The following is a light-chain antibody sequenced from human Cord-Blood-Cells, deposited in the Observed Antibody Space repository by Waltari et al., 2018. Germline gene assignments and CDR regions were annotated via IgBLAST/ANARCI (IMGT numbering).Light chain of an antibody. CDR1: QSVSSY. Sequence: EIVLTQSPATLSLSPGERATLSCRASQSVSSYLAWYQQKPGQAHRLLIYDASNRATGIPARFSGSGSGTDFTLTISSLEPEDFAVYYCQQRSNWPGTFGQGTKVEIK. CDR3: QQRSNWPGT. CDR2: DAS. V-gene: IGKV3-11*01. J-gene: IGKJ1*01.